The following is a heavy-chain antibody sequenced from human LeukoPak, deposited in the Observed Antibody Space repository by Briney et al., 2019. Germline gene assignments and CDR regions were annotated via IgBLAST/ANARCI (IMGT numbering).Heavy chain of an antibody. Sequence: GGSLRLSCTGSGLTIGDYAMTWFRQAPGKGLEWVGAIRTKADGGTTEYAASVKARFTISRDDSKNIAYLQMNSLKTEDTGVYYCTRWLGGNSPLWGQGILVTVSS. CDR3: TRWLGGNSPL. V-gene: IGHV3-49*03. CDR1: GLTIGDYA. J-gene: IGHJ4*02. D-gene: IGHD4-23*01. CDR2: IRTKADGGTT.